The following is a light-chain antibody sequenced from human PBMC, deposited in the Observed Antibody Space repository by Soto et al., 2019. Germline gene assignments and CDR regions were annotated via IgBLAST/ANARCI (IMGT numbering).Light chain of an antibody. CDR1: ESIRSY. Sequence: DIQMTQSPSSLSASVGDRVTITCRASESIRSYLNWYQQKPGKAPKLLIHGASTLQSGVPPRFSGSGSGTDFTLTISSLQPEDFANYYCQQSLSTPRFTLGPGTKVDI. V-gene: IGKV1-39*01. CDR3: QQSLSTPRFT. CDR2: GAS. J-gene: IGKJ3*01.